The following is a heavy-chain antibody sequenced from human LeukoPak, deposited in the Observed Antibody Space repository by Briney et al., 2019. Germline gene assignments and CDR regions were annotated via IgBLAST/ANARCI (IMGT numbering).Heavy chain of an antibody. D-gene: IGHD2-2*01. V-gene: IGHV4-59*01. CDR1: GGSISSYY. J-gene: IGHJ6*03. Sequence: SETLSLTCTVSGGSISSYYWSWIRQPPGKGLEWIGYIYYSGSTNYNPSLKSRVTISVDTSKNQFSLKLSSVTAADTAVYYCARAKQGDCSSTICYFGYYYYYMDVWGKGTMVTVSS. CDR2: IYYSGST. CDR3: ARAKQGDCSSTICYFGYYYYYMDV.